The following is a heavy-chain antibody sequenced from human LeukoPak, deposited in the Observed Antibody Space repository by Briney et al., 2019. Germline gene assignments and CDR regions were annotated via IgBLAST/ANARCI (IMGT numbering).Heavy chain of an antibody. V-gene: IGHV1-69*05. CDR3: ARAGNVQPGLVGSEPSPNYYYYYMDV. D-gene: IGHD6-6*01. J-gene: IGHJ6*03. CDR1: GGTFSSYA. CDR2: IIPLFGTA. Sequence: SVKVSCKASGGTFSSYAISWVRQAPGQRLEWMGGIIPLFGTANYAQKFQGRVTITTDESTSTAYMELSSLRSEDTAVYYCARAGNVQPGLVGSEPSPNYYYYYMDVWGKGTTVTVPS.